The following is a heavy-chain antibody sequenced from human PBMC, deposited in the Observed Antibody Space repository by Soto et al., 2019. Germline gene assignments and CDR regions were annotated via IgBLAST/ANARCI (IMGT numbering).Heavy chain of an antibody. CDR3: ARDRYCST. V-gene: IGHV3-7*01. Sequence: GGSLRLSCEASGLTFSSHWMSWVRQAPGKGLEWVANIKEDGTEKYYVDSVKGRFTISRDNAKNSVYLQMNSLRAEDTAVYYCARDRYCSTWGLGTLVTVSS. CDR1: GLTFSSHW. CDR2: IKEDGTEK. J-gene: IGHJ5*02. D-gene: IGHD6-13*01.